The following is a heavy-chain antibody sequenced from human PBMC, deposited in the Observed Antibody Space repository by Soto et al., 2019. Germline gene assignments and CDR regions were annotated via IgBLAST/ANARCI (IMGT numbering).Heavy chain of an antibody. D-gene: IGHD3-22*01. CDR2: INHRGGT. J-gene: IGHJ3*02. CDR3: ARGPHYYDSSGYYFALAFDI. Sequence: QVQLQQWGAGLLKPSETLSLTCAVYGGSFSGYYWSWIRQPPGKGLEWIGEINHRGGTNYNPSLKSRVTISVDTSKNQFSLKLSSVTAADTAVYYCARGPHYYDSSGYYFALAFDIWRQGTMVTVSS. CDR1: GGSFSGYY. V-gene: IGHV4-34*01.